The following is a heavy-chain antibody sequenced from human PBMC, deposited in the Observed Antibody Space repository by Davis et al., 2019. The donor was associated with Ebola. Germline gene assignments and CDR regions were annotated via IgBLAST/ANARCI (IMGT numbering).Heavy chain of an antibody. CDR3: ARAQFPTTSDH. Sequence: ASVKVSCKASGYTFTSYGITWVRQAPVQGLEWMGWINPHNGNTNYAQNVQGRVIMTSDTATTTAYMEVGSLRSDDTAVYYCARAQFPTTSDHWGQGTLVTVSS. J-gene: IGHJ4*02. CDR2: INPHNGNT. CDR1: GYTFTSYG. D-gene: IGHD1-1*01. V-gene: IGHV1-18*04.